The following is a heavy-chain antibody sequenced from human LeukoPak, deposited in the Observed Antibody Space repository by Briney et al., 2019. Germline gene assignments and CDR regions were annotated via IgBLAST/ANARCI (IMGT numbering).Heavy chain of an antibody. V-gene: IGHV1-8*02. CDR3: ARGGNQGWYGAFDI. CDR1: GYTFTGYY. Sequence: ASVKVSCKASGYTFTGYYMHWVRQATGQGLEWMGWMNPNSGNTGYAQKFQGRVTMTRNTSISTAYMELSSLRSEDTAVYYCARGGNQGWYGAFDIWGQGTMDTVSS. J-gene: IGHJ3*02. CDR2: MNPNSGNT. D-gene: IGHD6-19*01.